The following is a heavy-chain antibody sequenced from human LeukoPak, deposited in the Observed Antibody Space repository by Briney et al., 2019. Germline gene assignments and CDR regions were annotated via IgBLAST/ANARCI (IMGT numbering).Heavy chain of an antibody. CDR2: IYYSGST. D-gene: IGHD5-18*01. Sequence: SWIRQPPGKGLEWIGYIYYSGSTYYNPSLKSRVTISVDTSKNQFSLKLSSVTAADTAVYYCARATTGYSYGYGIYYYYGMDVWGQGTTVTVSS. V-gene: IGHV4-30-4*08. CDR3: ARATTGYSYGYGIYYYYGMDV. J-gene: IGHJ6*02.